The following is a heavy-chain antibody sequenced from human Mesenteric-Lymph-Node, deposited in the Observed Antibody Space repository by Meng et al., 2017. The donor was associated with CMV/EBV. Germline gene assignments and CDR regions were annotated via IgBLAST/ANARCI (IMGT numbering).Heavy chain of an antibody. CDR1: GFTFSPYG. CDR3: AKSRALEWLFNPSWSAFDI. D-gene: IGHD3-3*01. J-gene: IGHJ3*02. Sequence: GGSLRLSCAASGFTFSPYGMHWVRQAPGKGLEWVAFIQYVGSNEYYADSVKGRFTISRDNSKNTVCLQMNSLRAEDTAVYYCAKSRALEWLFNPSWSAFDIWGQGTMVTVSS. V-gene: IGHV3-30*02. CDR2: IQYVGSNE.